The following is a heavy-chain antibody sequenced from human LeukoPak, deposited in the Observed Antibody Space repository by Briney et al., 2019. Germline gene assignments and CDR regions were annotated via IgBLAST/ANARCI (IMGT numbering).Heavy chain of an antibody. Sequence: HPGGSLRLSCAASGFTFSSYEMNWVRQAPGKGLEWVSYISSSGSTIYYADSVKGRFTISRDNSKNTLYLQMNSLRAEDTAVYYCARDQYDRPQRYGMDVWGQGTTVTVSS. D-gene: IGHD3-22*01. J-gene: IGHJ6*02. CDR1: GFTFSSYE. CDR3: ARDQYDRPQRYGMDV. V-gene: IGHV3-48*03. CDR2: ISSSGSTI.